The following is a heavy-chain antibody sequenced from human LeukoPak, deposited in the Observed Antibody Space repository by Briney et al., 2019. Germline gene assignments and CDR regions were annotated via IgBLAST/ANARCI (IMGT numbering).Heavy chain of an antibody. D-gene: IGHD6-13*01. CDR1: GFSLSTSGVG. J-gene: IGHJ4*02. CDR2: IYWDDDK. CDR3: AHLRDSSSLVDFDY. Sequence: SGPTLVNPTQTLTLTCTLSGFSLSTSGVGVGWIRQPPGKALEWLALIYWDDDKRYSPSLKSRLPITKHTSNNQVVLTMTNMDPVDTATYYCAHLRDSSSLVDFDYWGQGTLVTVSS. V-gene: IGHV2-5*02.